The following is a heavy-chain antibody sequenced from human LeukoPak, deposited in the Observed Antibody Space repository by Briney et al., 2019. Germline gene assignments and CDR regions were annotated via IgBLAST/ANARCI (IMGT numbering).Heavy chain of an antibody. D-gene: IGHD3-10*01. Sequence: PSETLSLTCTVSGASISSGGYYWSWIRQHPGKGLEWIGYIYYSGNTYYNPSLESRVTISVDTSKNQFSLKLSSVTAADTAVYYCARRYGSGTEWFDPWGQGTLVTVSS. J-gene: IGHJ5*02. V-gene: IGHV4-31*03. CDR1: GASISSGGYY. CDR3: ARRYGSGTEWFDP. CDR2: IYYSGNT.